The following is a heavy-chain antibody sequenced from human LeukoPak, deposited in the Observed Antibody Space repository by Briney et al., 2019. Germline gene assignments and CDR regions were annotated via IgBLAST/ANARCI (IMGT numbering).Heavy chain of an antibody. CDR2: INSNRGGT. V-gene: IGHV1-2*02. CDR1: GYTFTNYY. CDR3: ARDWEGLGEYWYFDL. D-gene: IGHD1-26*01. J-gene: IGHJ2*01. Sequence: VASVKVSCKASGYTFTNYYIHWVRQAPGQGLEWMGWINSNRGGTNYAQKFQGRVTMTRDTSISTAYMELRSVRSDDTAVYYCARDWEGLGEYWYFDLWGRGTLVTVSS.